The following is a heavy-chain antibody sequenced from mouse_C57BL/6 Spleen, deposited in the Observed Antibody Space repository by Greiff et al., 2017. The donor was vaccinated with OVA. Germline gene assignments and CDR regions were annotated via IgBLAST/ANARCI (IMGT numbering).Heavy chain of an antibody. Sequence: QVQLQQPGTELVKPGASVKLSCKASGYTFTSYWMHWVKQRPGQGLEWIGNINPSNGGTNYNEKFKSKATLTVDKSSSTAYMQLRSLTSEDSAVYYCARQWYYGSSYAYYAMDYWGQGTSVTVSS. CDR3: ARQWYYGSSYAYYAMDY. J-gene: IGHJ4*01. CDR1: GYTFTSYW. CDR2: INPSNGGT. D-gene: IGHD1-1*01. V-gene: IGHV1-53*01.